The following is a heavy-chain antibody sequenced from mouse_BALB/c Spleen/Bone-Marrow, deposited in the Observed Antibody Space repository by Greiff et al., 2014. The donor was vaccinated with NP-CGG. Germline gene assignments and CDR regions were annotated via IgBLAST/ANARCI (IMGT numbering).Heavy chain of an antibody. V-gene: IGHV2-9*02. J-gene: IGHJ3*01. Sequence: VQLQESGPGLVAPSQSLSITCTASGFSLNSFGIHWVRQPPGKGLEWLGVIWAGGSTNYDSAFMSRLSISKDNSKSQVFLKMSSLQTDDTAMYYCASYYRYDGAYWGQGTLVTVSA. CDR3: ASYYRYDGAY. CDR2: IWAGGST. D-gene: IGHD2-14*01. CDR1: GFSLNSFG.